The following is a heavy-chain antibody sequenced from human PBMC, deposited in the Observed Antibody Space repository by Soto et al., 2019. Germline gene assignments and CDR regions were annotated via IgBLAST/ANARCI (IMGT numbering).Heavy chain of an antibody. CDR2: IYYSGST. CDR1: NGSLSSNY. Sequence: PSETLSLSFTVSNGSLSSNYWSWIRQSPGKGLEWIGNIYYSGSTNYDPSLKSRVTMSVDTSKNQFTLKLSSVTADDTGVYFCARSFMVPVDFFDYWGQGTLVPVYS. V-gene: IGHV4-59*01. J-gene: IGHJ4*02. D-gene: IGHD3-10*01. CDR3: ARSFMVPVDFFDY.